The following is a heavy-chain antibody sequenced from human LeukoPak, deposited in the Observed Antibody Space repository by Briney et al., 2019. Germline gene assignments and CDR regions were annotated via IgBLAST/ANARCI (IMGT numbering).Heavy chain of an antibody. CDR3: ARAYDSSGYYPYYFDY. V-gene: IGHV4-4*07. CDR1: GGSISSYY. J-gene: IGHJ4*02. D-gene: IGHD3-22*01. CDR2: IYTSGST. Sequence: PSETLSLTCTVSGGSISSYYWNWVRQPAGKGLEWIGRIYTSGSTNYNPSLKSRVTMSVDTSKTQFSLKLSSVTAADTAVYYCARAYDSSGYYPYYFDYWGQGTLVTVSS.